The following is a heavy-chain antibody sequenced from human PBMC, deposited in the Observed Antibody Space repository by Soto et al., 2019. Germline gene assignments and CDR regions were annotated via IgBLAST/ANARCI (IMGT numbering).Heavy chain of an antibody. CDR1: GYKFSTYW. D-gene: IGHD3-10*01. Sequence: EVQLVQSGAEVKKPGESLRISCKGSGYKFSTYWITWVRQMTGKGLEWMGKIDPSDFYTKYSPSFEGHVTISVNKSISTAYLQWSSLKASDSAMYYCARRGGFGELLSPWGQGTVVIVSS. CDR2: IDPSDFYT. J-gene: IGHJ5*02. CDR3: ARRGGFGELLSP. V-gene: IGHV5-10-1*01.